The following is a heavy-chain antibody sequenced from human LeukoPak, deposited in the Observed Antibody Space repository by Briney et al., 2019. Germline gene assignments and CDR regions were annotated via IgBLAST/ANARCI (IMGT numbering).Heavy chain of an antibody. Sequence: GGSLRPSCAASGFTFSSYSMNWVRQAPGKGLEWVSSISSSSSYIYYADSVKCRFTISRDNAKNSLYLQMNSLRAEDTAVYYCARDPGYTMIVVVYDAFDIWGQGTMVTVSS. J-gene: IGHJ3*02. V-gene: IGHV3-21*01. D-gene: IGHD3-22*01. CDR3: ARDPGYTMIVVVYDAFDI. CDR2: ISSSSSYI. CDR1: GFTFSSYS.